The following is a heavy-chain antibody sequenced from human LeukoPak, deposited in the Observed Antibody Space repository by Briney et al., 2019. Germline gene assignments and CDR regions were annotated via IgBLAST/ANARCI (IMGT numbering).Heavy chain of an antibody. Sequence: ASVKVSCKASGYTFTSYDINWVRQATGQGLEWMGWMNPNSGNTGCAQKFQGRVTMTRNTSISTAYMELSSLRSEDTAVYYCARGGPHSSSSDLDYWGQGTLVTVSS. D-gene: IGHD6-6*01. J-gene: IGHJ4*02. V-gene: IGHV1-8*01. CDR3: ARGGPHSSSSDLDY. CDR2: MNPNSGNT. CDR1: GYTFTSYD.